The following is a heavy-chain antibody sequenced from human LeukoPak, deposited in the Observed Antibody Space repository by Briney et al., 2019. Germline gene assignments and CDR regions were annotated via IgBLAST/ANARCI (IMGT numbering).Heavy chain of an antibody. D-gene: IGHD5-18*01. CDR1: GYTFTSYD. V-gene: IGHV1-8*01. CDR2: MNPNSGNT. J-gene: IGHJ3*02. CDR3: ARVDTAMVTRRNAFDI. Sequence: ASVKVSCKASGYTFTSYDINWVRQATGQGLEWMGWMNPNSGNTGYAQKFQGRVTMTRNTSISTAYMELSSLRSEDTAVYYCARVDTAMVTRRNAFDIWGQGTMVTVSS.